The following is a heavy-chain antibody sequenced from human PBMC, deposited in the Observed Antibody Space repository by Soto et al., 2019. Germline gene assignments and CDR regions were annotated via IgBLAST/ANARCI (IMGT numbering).Heavy chain of an antibody. CDR2: INHSGST. D-gene: IGHD6-19*01. V-gene: IGHV4-34*01. Sequence: SETLSLTCAVYGGSFSGYYWSWIRQPPGKGLEWIGEINHSGSTNYNPSLKSRVTISVDTSKNQFSLKLSSVTAADTAVYYCARGSGSSGWYYYYGMDVWGQGTTVTVSS. CDR1: GGSFSGYY. J-gene: IGHJ6*02. CDR3: ARGSGSSGWYYYYGMDV.